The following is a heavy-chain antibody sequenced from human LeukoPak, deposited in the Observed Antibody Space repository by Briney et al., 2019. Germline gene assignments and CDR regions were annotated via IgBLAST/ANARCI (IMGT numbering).Heavy chain of an antibody. CDR3: ASIPTWGSHITFDY. CDR2: ISSSSSTI. D-gene: IGHD3-16*01. CDR1: GFTFSSYS. Sequence: PGGSLRLSCAASGFTFSSYSMNWVRQAPGKGLEWVSYISSSSSTIYYADSVKGRFTISRDNAKNSLYLQMNSLRAEDTAVYYCASIPTWGSHITFDYWGQGTLVTVSS. V-gene: IGHV3-48*01. J-gene: IGHJ4*02.